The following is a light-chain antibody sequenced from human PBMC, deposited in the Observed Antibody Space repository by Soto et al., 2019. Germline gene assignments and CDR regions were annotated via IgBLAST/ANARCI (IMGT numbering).Light chain of an antibody. CDR1: QSVSSN. J-gene: IGKJ4*01. CDR3: QQYNNWPLT. CDR2: GAS. Sequence: EIVMTQSPATLSVSPGERATLSCRASQSVSSNLAWYQQKPGQVPRLLIYGASTKATGISGRFSGSGSGTEFTLTISSPQSEDFAVYYCQQYNNWPLTFGGGTKVEIK. V-gene: IGKV3-15*01.